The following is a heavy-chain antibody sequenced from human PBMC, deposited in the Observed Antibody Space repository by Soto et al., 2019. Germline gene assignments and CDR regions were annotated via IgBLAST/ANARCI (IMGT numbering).Heavy chain of an antibody. J-gene: IGHJ3*02. V-gene: IGHV3-53*01. CDR2: IYSGGST. CDR3: VSRDSSRWYGDAFEI. CDR1: GFTVSSNY. D-gene: IGHD6-13*01. Sequence: PGGSLRLSCAASGFTVSSNYMSWVRQAPGKGLKSISVIYSGGSTYYADSVQGRFTISRDNSKNMLYLQMNSLTAEDTAVYYCVSRDSSRWYGDAFEIWGQGAMVPV.